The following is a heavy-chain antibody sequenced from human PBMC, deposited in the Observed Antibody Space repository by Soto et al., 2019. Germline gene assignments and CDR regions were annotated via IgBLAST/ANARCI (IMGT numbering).Heavy chain of an antibody. D-gene: IGHD3-3*01. J-gene: IGHJ3*02. CDR3: ARVLRFLEWTTGPNAFDI. CDR1: GGSISSYY. V-gene: IGHV4-59*12. CDR2: MYYSGST. Sequence: SETLSLTCTVSGGSISSYYWSWVRQPPGKGLEWIGYMYYSGSTNYNPSLKSRVTMSVDKSKNQFSLKLSSVTAADTAVYYCARVLRFLEWTTGPNAFDIWGQGTMVTVSS.